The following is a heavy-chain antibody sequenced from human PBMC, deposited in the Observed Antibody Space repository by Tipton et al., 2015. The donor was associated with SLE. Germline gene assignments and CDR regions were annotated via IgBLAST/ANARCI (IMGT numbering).Heavy chain of an antibody. CDR3: ASAYGVTTGAMYWYFDL. D-gene: IGHD4-17*01. V-gene: IGHV6-1*01. J-gene: IGHJ2*01. CDR2: TYYRSQWYN. Sequence: TLSLTCAISGDSVSSNSAAWNWIRQSPSRGLEWLGRTYYRSQWYNDYAVSVKSRITINPYTSKNQVSLQLNSVTPEDTAVYYCASAYGVTTGAMYWYFDLWGRGTLVSVSS. CDR1: GDSVSSNSAA.